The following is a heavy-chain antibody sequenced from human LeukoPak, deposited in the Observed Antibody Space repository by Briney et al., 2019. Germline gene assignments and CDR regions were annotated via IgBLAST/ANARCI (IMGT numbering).Heavy chain of an antibody. J-gene: IGHJ4*02. V-gene: IGHV3-9*03. Sequence: GGSLRLSCAASGFTFSSYSMNWVRQAPGKGLEWVSGISWNSGSIGYADSVKGRFTISRDNAKNSLYLQMNSLRAEDMALYYCAKDMYSSSSGCFDYWGQGTLVTVSS. CDR3: AKDMYSSSSGCFDY. D-gene: IGHD6-6*01. CDR1: GFTFSSYS. CDR2: ISWNSGSI.